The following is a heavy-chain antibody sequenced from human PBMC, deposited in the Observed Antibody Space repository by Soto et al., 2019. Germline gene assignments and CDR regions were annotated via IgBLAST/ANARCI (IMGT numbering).Heavy chain of an antibody. V-gene: IGHV3-23*01. CDR1: GFTFSSYA. J-gene: IGHJ4*02. CDR2: ISGSGGST. Sequence: PGGSLRLSCAASGFTFSSYAMSWVRQAPGKGLEWVSAISGSGGSTYYADSVKGRFTICRDNSKNTLYLQMNSLRAEDTAVYYCAKSQRLLLRFLECDYWGQGSQVPVSS. D-gene: IGHD3-3*01. CDR3: AKSQRLLLRFLECDY.